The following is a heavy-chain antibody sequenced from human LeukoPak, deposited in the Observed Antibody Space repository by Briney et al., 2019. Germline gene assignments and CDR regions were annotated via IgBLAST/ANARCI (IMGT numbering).Heavy chain of an antibody. CDR2: ISWNSGSI. CDR3: AKDWDSGYSYYFDY. D-gene: IGHD5-12*01. V-gene: IGHV3-9*01. CDR1: GFTFDDYA. J-gene: IGHJ4*02. Sequence: GGSLRLSCAASGFTFDDYAMHWVRQAPGEGLEWVSGISWNSGSIVYADSVKGRFTISRDNAKNSLYLQMNSLRAEDTALYYCAKDWDSGYSYYFDYWGQGTLVTVSS.